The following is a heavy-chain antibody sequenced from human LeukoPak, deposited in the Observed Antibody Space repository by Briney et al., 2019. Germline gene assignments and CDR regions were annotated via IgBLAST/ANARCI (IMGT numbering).Heavy chain of an antibody. Sequence: GASLKISCKGPGYSFASYWIAWGRQMPGKGLEWMGIIYPGDSDTRYSPSFQGQVTISADKSISTAYLQWSSLKASDTAIYYCARQWGDCSSTSCYSAYWGQGTLVTVSS. CDR2: IYPGDSDT. D-gene: IGHD2-2*01. V-gene: IGHV5-51*01. CDR3: ARQWGDCSSTSCYSAY. J-gene: IGHJ4*02. CDR1: GYSFASYW.